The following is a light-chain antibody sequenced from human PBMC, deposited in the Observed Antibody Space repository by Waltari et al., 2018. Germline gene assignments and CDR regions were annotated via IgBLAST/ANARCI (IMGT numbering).Light chain of an antibody. CDR1: QSLTSW. V-gene: IGKV1-5*03. Sequence: DIQMTQSPSTLSASVGDKVTITCRASQSLTSWLAWYQQKPGKAPKLLIYQASTLNSGVPSRFSGSGSGTEFTLTISSLQPDDFATYYCQQYHTDSSFDQGTKLEIK. CDR2: QAS. CDR3: QQYHTDSS. J-gene: IGKJ2*01.